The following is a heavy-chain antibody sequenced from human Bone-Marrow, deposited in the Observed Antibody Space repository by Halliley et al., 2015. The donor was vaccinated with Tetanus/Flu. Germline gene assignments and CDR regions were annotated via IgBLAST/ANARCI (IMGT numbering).Heavy chain of an antibody. CDR2: IYTSGSA. CDR3: HSYTSGWYQGAAGY. Sequence: TLSLTCTVSGDSVSSGNYYWGWIRQPPGKGLEWIGSIYTSGSAYYNPSLKSRVTISIDTSKNQFSLKLTSVTAADTAVYFAHSYTSGWYQGAAGYWGQGALVTVSS. J-gene: IGHJ4*02. D-gene: IGHD6-19*01. CDR1: GDSVSSGNYY. V-gene: IGHV4-39*01.